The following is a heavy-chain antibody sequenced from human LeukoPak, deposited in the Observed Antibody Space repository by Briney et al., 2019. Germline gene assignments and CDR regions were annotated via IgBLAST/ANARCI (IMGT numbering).Heavy chain of an antibody. J-gene: IGHJ4*02. CDR3: ARESLSSGSDY. D-gene: IGHD6-19*01. CDR2: IIPIFGTA. V-gene: IGHV1-69*06. Sequence: GASVKVSWKASGGTFSSYAISWVRQAPVQGLEWMGGIIPIFGTANYAQKFQGRVTITADKSTSTAYMELSSLRSEDTAVYYCARESLSSGSDYWGQGTLVTVSS. CDR1: GGTFSSYA.